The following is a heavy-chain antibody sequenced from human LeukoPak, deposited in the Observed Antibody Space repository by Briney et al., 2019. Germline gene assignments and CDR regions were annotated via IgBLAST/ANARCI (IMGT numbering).Heavy chain of an antibody. CDR3: ARKGVSDLYYFDS. D-gene: IGHD3-16*01. Sequence: TSETLSLTCTVFGGSISNYYWSWIRQPPGKGLEWIGYIYYSGTTKYNPSLQSRVTISVDTSKNQLSLKLSSVTAADTAVYYCARKGVSDLYYFDSWGQGTLVTVSS. J-gene: IGHJ4*02. V-gene: IGHV4-59*08. CDR1: GGSISNYY. CDR2: IYYSGTT.